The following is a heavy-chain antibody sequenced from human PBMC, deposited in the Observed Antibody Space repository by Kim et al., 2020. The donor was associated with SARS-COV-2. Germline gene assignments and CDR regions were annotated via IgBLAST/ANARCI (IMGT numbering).Heavy chain of an antibody. CDR1: GYTFTSYG. CDR2: ISAYNGNT. Sequence: ASVKVSCKASGYTFTSYGISWERQAPGQGLEWMGWISAYNGNTNYAQKLQGRVTMTTDTSTSTAYMELRSLRSDDTAVYYCAREYYYDSSGYYRRYYFDYWGQGTLVTVSS. D-gene: IGHD3-22*01. CDR3: AREYYYDSSGYYRRYYFDY. J-gene: IGHJ4*02. V-gene: IGHV1-18*01.